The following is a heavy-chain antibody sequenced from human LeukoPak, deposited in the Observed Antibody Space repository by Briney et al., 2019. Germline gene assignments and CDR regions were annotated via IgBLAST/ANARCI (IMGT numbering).Heavy chain of an antibody. CDR3: ARPRGGDFWSGIFDP. D-gene: IGHD3-3*01. CDR1: GGSMKSASYY. Sequence: WETLTLTCSVSGGSMKSASYYWAWIRQPPGKGLEWIASIHYSGTTYYNPSLKGRITISIDTSKNHFSLKLTSVTAADTAVYYCARPRGGDFWSGIFDPWGQGTEVTVSS. J-gene: IGHJ5*02. V-gene: IGHV4-39*02. CDR2: IHYSGTT.